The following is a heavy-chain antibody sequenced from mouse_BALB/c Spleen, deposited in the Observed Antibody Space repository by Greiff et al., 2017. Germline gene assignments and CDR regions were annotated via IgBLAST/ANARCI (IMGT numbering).Heavy chain of an antibody. CDR1: GYSFTSYW. CDR3: TRTTATSYYFDY. CDR2: IYPGNSDT. J-gene: IGHJ2*01. V-gene: IGHV1-5*01. D-gene: IGHD1-2*01. Sequence: VQLQQSGTVLARPGASVKMSCKASGYSFTSYWMHWVKQRPGQGLEWIGAIYPGNSDTSYNQKFKGKAKLTAVTSASTAYMELSSLTNEDSAVYYCTRTTATSYYFDYWGQGTTLTVSS.